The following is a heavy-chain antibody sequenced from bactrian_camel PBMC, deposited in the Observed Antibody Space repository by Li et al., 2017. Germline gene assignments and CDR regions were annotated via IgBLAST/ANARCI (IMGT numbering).Heavy chain of an antibody. CDR2: IDGNGDT. CDR3: AFAVVGGGLWYDTYEYHY. D-gene: IGHD5*01. V-gene: IGHV3S42*01. J-gene: IGHJ4*01. CDR1: GYTDSGIC. Sequence: VQLVESGGGSVQAGGSLRLSCQISGYTDSGICMGWFRQAPGEEREGVATIDGNGDTSYAESVKGRFAISQDNGKNTLSLQMTALKPEDTAVYYCAFAVVGGGLWYDTYEYHYWGQGTQVTVS.